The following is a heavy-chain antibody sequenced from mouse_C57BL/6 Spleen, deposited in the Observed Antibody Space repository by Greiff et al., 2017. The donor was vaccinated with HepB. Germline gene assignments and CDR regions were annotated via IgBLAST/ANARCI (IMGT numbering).Heavy chain of an antibody. Sequence: EVQLQQSVAELVRPGASVKLSCTASGFNIKNTYMHWVKQRPEQGLEWIGRIDPANGNTKYAPKFQGKATITADTSSNTAHLQLSSLTSGDTAIYYCASGDGYYEAWFAYWGQGTLVTVSA. CDR2: IDPANGNT. D-gene: IGHD2-3*01. J-gene: IGHJ3*01. CDR1: GFNIKNTY. CDR3: ASGDGYYEAWFAY. V-gene: IGHV14-3*01.